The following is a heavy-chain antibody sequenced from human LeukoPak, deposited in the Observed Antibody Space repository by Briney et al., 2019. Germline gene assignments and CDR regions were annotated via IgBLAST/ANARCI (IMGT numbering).Heavy chain of an antibody. CDR2: IIPIFGTA. Sequence: GASVKVSCKASGGTFSSYAISWVRQATGQGLEWMGGIIPIFGTANYAQKFQGRVTITADESTSTAYMELSSLRSEDTAVYYCARVGVAASLTNYYYYYGMDVWGQGTTVTVSS. D-gene: IGHD2-15*01. CDR3: ARVGVAASLTNYYYYYGMDV. J-gene: IGHJ6*02. CDR1: GGTFSSYA. V-gene: IGHV1-69*13.